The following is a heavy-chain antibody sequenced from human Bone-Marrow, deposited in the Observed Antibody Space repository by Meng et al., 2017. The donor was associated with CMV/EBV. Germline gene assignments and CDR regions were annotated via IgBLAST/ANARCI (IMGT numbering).Heavy chain of an antibody. CDR3: ATSSRIAAAGVDY. V-gene: IGHV3-53*05. CDR2: IYSGGST. Sequence: GGSLRLSCAASGFTVSSNYMSWVRQAPGKGLEWVSVIYSGGSTYYADSVKGRFTISRDNSKNTLWLQMNSLRAEDTAVYYCATSSRIAAAGVDYWGQGTLVTVSS. J-gene: IGHJ4*02. D-gene: IGHD6-13*01. CDR1: GFTVSSNY.